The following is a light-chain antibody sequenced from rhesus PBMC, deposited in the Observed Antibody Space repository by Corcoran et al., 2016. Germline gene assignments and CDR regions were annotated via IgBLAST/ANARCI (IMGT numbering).Light chain of an antibody. V-gene: IGKV3-42*03. CDR2: GTS. CDR1: QSVSSN. J-gene: IGKJ4*01. CDR3: QQFNNWPLT. Sequence: EIVMTQSPATLSLSPGERATLSCRASQSVSSNLAWYQQKPGQAPSLHIYGTSTRATGIPDRFSGSGSGTDFTLSISSLDPEYFAVYYCQQFNNWPLTFGGGTKVEIK.